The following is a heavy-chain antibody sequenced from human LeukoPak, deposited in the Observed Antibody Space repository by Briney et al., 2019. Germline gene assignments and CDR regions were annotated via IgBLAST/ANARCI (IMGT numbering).Heavy chain of an antibody. D-gene: IGHD1-1*01. Sequence: GGSLTLSCAASGFTFSSYAMSWIRQAPGKGLEWVSAISGSGGSTYYADPVKGRFTISRDNSKNTLYLQMNSLRAEDTAVYYCAKTTRGYYYYYGMDVWGQGTTVTVSS. J-gene: IGHJ6*02. CDR2: ISGSGGST. CDR1: GFTFSSYA. CDR3: AKTTRGYYYYYGMDV. V-gene: IGHV3-23*01.